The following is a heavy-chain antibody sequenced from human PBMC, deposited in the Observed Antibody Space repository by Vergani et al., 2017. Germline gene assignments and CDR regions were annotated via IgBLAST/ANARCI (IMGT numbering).Heavy chain of an antibody. V-gene: IGHV4-61*02. D-gene: IGHD4-23*01. CDR2: IYTSGST. CDR3: AIERRPTTVVTILPPYWGFDY. CDR1: GGSISSGSYY. Sequence: QVQLQESGPGLVKPSQTLSLTCTVSGGSISSGSYYWSWIRQPAGKGLEWIGRIYTSGSTNYNPSRKSRVTISVDTYKNQFSLKLSSVTAADTAVYYCAIERRPTTVVTILPPYWGFDYWGQGTLVTVSS. J-gene: IGHJ4*02.